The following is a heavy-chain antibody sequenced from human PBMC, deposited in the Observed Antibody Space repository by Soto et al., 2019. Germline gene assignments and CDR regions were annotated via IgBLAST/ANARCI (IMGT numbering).Heavy chain of an antibody. CDR3: VGGHYYFDY. D-gene: IGHD3-10*01. V-gene: IGHV3-30*03. CDR1: GFPFTSYG. J-gene: IGHJ4*02. CDR2: ISYDGSDK. Sequence: QVQLVESGGGVVQPGRSLRLSCAASGFPFTSYGMHWVREGPDKGLEWVAIISYDGSDKSYADSVKGRFTISRDNSKNTLSLQMNSRRPEDTALYYCVGGHYYFDYRGQGTLVIVSS.